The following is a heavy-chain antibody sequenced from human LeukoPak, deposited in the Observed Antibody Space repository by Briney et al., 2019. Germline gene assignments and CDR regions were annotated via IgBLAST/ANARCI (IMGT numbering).Heavy chain of an antibody. J-gene: IGHJ6*03. Sequence: PGGSLRLSCAASGFTFNIYWMTWVRQAPGKGLEWVANIKQEGSERYYVDSVKGRFTISRDNAKNSLYLQMNSLRAEDTAVYYCARGLRPYYYYYMDVWGKGTTVTVS. CDR3: ARGLRPYYYYYMDV. CDR1: GFTFNIYW. V-gene: IGHV3-7*01. D-gene: IGHD3-16*01. CDR2: IKQEGSER.